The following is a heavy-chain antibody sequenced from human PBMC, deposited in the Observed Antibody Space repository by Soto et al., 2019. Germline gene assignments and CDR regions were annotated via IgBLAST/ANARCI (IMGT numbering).Heavy chain of an antibody. CDR2: ITRRSENI. V-gene: IGHV3-23*01. D-gene: IGHD3-10*01. J-gene: IGHJ5*02. CDR3: VRDVRFRSRGNWFDP. CDR1: GFIFSNDA. Sequence: GGSLRLSSAASGFIFSNDAMSWVRQAPGKGLEWVSAITRRSENIYYAASVRGRFTISRDNSKNTLYLQMTSLGADDTATYYCVRDVRFRSRGNWFDPWGQGTRVTVSS.